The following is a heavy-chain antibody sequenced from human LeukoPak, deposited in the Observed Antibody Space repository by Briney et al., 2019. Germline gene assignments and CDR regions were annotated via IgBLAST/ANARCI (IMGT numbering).Heavy chain of an antibody. J-gene: IGHJ6*02. V-gene: IGHV3-30-3*01. D-gene: IGHD2-15*01. Sequence: PGGSLRLSCEASGFAFGSYAMHWVRQAPGRGLEWAAVISNDGDNTNSGESVRGRFTLSRDNLKNTLYLQMNSLRGEDTALYYCARVGGAILLVGEDGMDVWGQGTTVTVSS. CDR3: ARVGGAILLVGEDGMDV. CDR2: ISNDGDNT. CDR1: GFAFGSYA.